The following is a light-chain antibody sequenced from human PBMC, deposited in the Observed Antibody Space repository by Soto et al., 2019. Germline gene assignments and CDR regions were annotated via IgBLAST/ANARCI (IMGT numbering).Light chain of an antibody. CDR1: QSISSY. Sequence: DIQMTQSPSSLSASVGDRVTITCRASQSISSYLNWYQQKPGKAPKLLIYAASSLQSGVPSGFSGSGSGTDFTLTISSLQPEDFATYYCQQSYSTPGTLGPGTKVDIK. J-gene: IGKJ3*01. CDR3: QQSYSTPGT. V-gene: IGKV1-39*01. CDR2: AAS.